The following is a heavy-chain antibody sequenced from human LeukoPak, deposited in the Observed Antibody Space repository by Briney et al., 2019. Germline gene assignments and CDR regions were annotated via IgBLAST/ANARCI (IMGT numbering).Heavy chain of an antibody. V-gene: IGHV4-34*01. D-gene: IGHD6-13*01. Sequence: SETLSLTCAVYGGSFSGYYWSWIRQPPGKGLEWIGEINHSGSTNYNPSLKNRVTISVDTSKNQFSLKLSSVTAADTAVYYCARMVRSSSWFYTNWFDPWGQGTLVTVSS. CDR2: INHSGST. J-gene: IGHJ5*02. CDR1: GGSFSGYY. CDR3: ARMVRSSSWFYTNWFDP.